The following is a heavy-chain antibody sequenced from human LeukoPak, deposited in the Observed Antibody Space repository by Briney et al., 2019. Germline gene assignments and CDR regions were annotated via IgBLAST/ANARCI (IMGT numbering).Heavy chain of an antibody. V-gene: IGHV3-21*01. CDR1: GFTFSSYS. J-gene: IGHJ5*02. CDR2: ISSSGSYI. CDR3: ARDRGRKFDP. D-gene: IGHD3-10*01. Sequence: GGSLRLSCAASGFTFSSYSMNWVRQAPGKGLEWVSSISSSGSYIYYADSVKGRFTISRDNAKNSLYLQMNSLRAEDTAVYYCARDRGRKFDPWGQGTLVTVSS.